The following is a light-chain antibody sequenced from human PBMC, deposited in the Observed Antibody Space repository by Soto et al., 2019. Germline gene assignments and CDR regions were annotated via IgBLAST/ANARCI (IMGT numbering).Light chain of an antibody. CDR1: QSLLLSNGYTY. CDR2: FAY. V-gene: IGKV2-28*01. J-gene: IGKJ2*01. CDR3: MQGLQAPQT. Sequence: DIVMTQSPLSLHVTPGEPASISCRSCQSLLLSNGYTYLDWYLHKPGQTPQLLIYFAYNRCSGVPDRFSGSGSGTDFTLKISRVEAEDVVVYYCMQGLQAPQTFGQGTMLEIK.